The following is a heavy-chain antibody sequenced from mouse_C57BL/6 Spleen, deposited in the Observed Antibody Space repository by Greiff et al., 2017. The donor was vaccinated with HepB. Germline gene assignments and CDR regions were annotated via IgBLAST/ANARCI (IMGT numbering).Heavy chain of an antibody. Sequence: QVQLQQPGAELVRPGSSVKLSCKASGYTFTSYWMDWVKQRPGQGLEWIGNIYPSDSETPYNQKFKDKATLTVAKSSSTAYMQLSSLTSEDSEVYDCATSPSYGSSYGAWFAYWGQGTLVTVSA. J-gene: IGHJ3*01. CDR2: IYPSDSET. V-gene: IGHV1-61*01. CDR3: ATSPSYGSSYGAWFAY. D-gene: IGHD1-1*01. CDR1: GYTFTSYW.